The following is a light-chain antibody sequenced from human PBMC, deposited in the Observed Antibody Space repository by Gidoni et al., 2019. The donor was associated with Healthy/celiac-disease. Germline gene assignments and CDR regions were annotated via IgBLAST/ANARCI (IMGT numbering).Light chain of an antibody. Sequence: DIQMTQPPSSLSASVGDRVTITCRASLTISNYLNWYQQKPGKAPKLLIYAASSLQSGVPSRFSGSGSGTDFTLTISSLQPEDFATYYCQQSYSTPRSFGQGTRLEIK. CDR2: AAS. CDR3: QQSYSTPRS. CDR1: LTISNY. V-gene: IGKV1-39*01. J-gene: IGKJ2*04.